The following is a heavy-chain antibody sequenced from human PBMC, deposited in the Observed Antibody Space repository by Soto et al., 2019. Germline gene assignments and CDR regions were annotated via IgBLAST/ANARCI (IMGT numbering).Heavy chain of an antibody. CDR3: ARKYYDFWSGSTPIDY. J-gene: IGHJ4*02. V-gene: IGHV3-33*01. CDR1: GFTFSSYG. Sequence: GGSLRLSCAASGFTFSSYGMHWVRQAPGKGLEWVAVIWYDGSNKYYADSVKGRFTISRDNSKNTLYLQMNSLRAEDTAVYYCARKYYDFWSGSTPIDYWGQGTLVTVSS. D-gene: IGHD3-3*01. CDR2: IWYDGSNK.